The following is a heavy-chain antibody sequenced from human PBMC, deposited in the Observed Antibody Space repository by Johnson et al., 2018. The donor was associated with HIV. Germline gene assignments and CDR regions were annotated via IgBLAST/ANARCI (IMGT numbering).Heavy chain of an antibody. V-gene: IGHV3-33*08. CDR3: ARGSGGIVGAQDI. J-gene: IGHJ3*02. Sequence: QVQLVESGGGVVQPGRSLRLSCAASGFTFSSYGMHWVRQAPGKGLEWVAVIRYDGRNKYYADSVKGRFTISRDNSKNTLYLQMSSLRADDTAVYYCARGSGGIVGAQDIWGQGTMVTVSS. D-gene: IGHD1-26*01. CDR1: GFTFSSYG. CDR2: IRYDGRNK.